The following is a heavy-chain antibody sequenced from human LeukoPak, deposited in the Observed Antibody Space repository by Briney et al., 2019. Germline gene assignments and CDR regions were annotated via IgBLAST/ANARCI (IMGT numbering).Heavy chain of an antibody. Sequence: ASVKVSCKASGFTFTNYNLHWVRQAPGQRLDWMGIINPSGGSTNYAQNFQGRVTMTRDTSTSTVYMELSSLRSEDTAVYYCVRVRDGYNDAYDIGGQGTMVTVPS. CDR2: INPSGGST. D-gene: IGHD5-24*01. J-gene: IGHJ3*02. V-gene: IGHV1-46*01. CDR1: GFTFTNYN. CDR3: VRVRDGYNDAYDI.